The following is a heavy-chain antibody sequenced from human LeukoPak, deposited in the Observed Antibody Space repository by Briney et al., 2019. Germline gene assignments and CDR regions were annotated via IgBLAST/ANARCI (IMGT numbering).Heavy chain of an antibody. CDR1: GFTFSSYA. CDR3: ASLDLGLKYGDYVSFDY. J-gene: IGHJ4*02. Sequence: PGGSLRLSCAASGFTFSSYAMHWVRQAPGKGLEWVAVISYDGSNKYYADSVKGRFTISRDNSKNTLYLQMNSLRAEDTAVYYCASLDLGLKYGDYVSFDYWGQGTLVTVSS. V-gene: IGHV3-30-3*01. D-gene: IGHD4-17*01. CDR2: ISYDGSNK.